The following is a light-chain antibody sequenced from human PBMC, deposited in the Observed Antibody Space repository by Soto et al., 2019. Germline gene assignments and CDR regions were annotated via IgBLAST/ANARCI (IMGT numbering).Light chain of an antibody. J-gene: IGKJ4*01. CDR3: QQSYSTPLT. CDR1: QGISSY. Sequence: DIQLTQSPSFLSASVGDRVTITCRASQGISSYLAWYQQKPGKAPKLLIYAASSLQSGVPSRFSGSGSGTDLTLTISSLQPEDFATYYCQQSYSTPLTFGGGTKVDIK. V-gene: IGKV1-39*01. CDR2: AAS.